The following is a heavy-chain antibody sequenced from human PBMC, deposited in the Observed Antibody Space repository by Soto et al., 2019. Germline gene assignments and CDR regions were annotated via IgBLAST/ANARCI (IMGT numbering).Heavy chain of an antibody. CDR1: GGTFSSYA. D-gene: IGHD5-12*01. Sequence: SVKVSCTASGGTFSSYAISWVQQATGQGLEWMGGIIPIFGTANYAQKFQGRVTITADESTSTAYMELSSLRSEDTAVYYCASEGKRWLQFTDAFDIWGQGTMVTVSS. J-gene: IGHJ3*02. V-gene: IGHV1-69*13. CDR2: IIPIFGTA. CDR3: ASEGKRWLQFTDAFDI.